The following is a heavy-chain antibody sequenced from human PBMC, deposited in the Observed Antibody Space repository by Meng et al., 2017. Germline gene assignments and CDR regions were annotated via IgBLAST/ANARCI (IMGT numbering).Heavy chain of an antibody. D-gene: IGHD2-21*02. J-gene: IGHJ4*02. CDR2: VYHNGNA. V-gene: IGHV4-4*02. Sequence: QVHPQQPGPDLVKPSGTPSLTCAVSGGYNSSNNWWRWVRQPPGKGLEWIGEVYHNGNANYNPSLKSRVTISVDKSKIQFSPKLSFVAAADTAIYYCARELDAVGVTAYDLWGQGTLVTVSS. CDR3: ARELDAVGVTAYDL. CDR1: GGYNSSNNW.